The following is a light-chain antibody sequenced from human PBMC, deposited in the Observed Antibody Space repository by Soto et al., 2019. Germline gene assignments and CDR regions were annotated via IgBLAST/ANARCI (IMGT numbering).Light chain of an antibody. V-gene: IGKV1-39*01. CDR3: QQGDSAPLT. CDR1: QTISRN. CDR2: AAS. J-gene: IGKJ4*01. Sequence: DIQMTQSLSSLSASVGDRVTITCRASQTISRNLNWYQQKPGKAPDLLIFAASNLESGVPSRFSGSGSGADFTLTISSLQPEDFATYYCQQGDSAPLTFGGGTKVEIK.